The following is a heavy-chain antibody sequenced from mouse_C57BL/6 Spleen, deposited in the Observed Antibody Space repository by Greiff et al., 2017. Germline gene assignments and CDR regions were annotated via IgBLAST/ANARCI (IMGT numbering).Heavy chain of an antibody. Sequence: DVKLVESGGGLVKPGGSLKLSCAASGFTFSDYGMHWVRQAPEKGLEWVAYISSGSSTIYYADTVKGRFTISRDNAKNTLFLQMTGLRSEDTAMYYCARALTGTGAMDYWGQGTSVTVSS. CDR1: GFTFSDYG. CDR2: ISSGSSTI. D-gene: IGHD4-1*01. CDR3: ARALTGTGAMDY. V-gene: IGHV5-17*01. J-gene: IGHJ4*01.